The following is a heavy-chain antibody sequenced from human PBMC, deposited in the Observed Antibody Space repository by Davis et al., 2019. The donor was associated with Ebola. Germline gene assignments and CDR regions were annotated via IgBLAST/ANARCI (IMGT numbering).Heavy chain of an antibody. CDR3: ARAQEMATNVPGY. D-gene: IGHD5-24*01. Sequence: GESLKISCAASGLTFSGNSVNWVRQPPGKGLEWVSSISSRSKYIYYADSLKGRFTISRDNAKNSVYLEMNSLRAEDTAVYYCARAQEMATNVPGYWGQGTVVIVSS. J-gene: IGHJ4*02. CDR2: ISSRSKYI. CDR1: GLTFSGNS. V-gene: IGHV3-21*01.